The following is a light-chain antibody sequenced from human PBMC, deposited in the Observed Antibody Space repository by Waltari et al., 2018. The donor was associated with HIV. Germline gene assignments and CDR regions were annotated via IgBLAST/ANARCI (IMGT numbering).Light chain of an antibody. CDR1: SSDIAPNY. CDR3: GAWDRSLNVYV. V-gene: IGLV1-51*02. J-gene: IGLJ1*01. CDR2: EKN. Sequence: QSVLTQPPSVSAAPGPTLTISCSVSSSDIAPNYVSWYQQFPGTAPKLLIYEKNKRASWIRDRFSGSKSGTSATLAITGLQTGDEADYFCGAWDRSLNVYVFGSGTTVSVL.